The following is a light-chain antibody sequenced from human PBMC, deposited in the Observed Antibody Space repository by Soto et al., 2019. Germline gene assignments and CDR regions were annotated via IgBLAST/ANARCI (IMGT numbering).Light chain of an antibody. CDR1: QNVSSN. J-gene: IGKJ1*01. Sequence: EIVMTQSPATLSVSPGERATLSCRASQNVSSNLAWYQQKPGQAPRLLIYGASTRATGIPARFSGSGSGTEFTLTISRLEPEDFAVYYCQQYGSSSWTFGQGTKVDIK. V-gene: IGKV3-15*01. CDR3: QQYGSSSWT. CDR2: GAS.